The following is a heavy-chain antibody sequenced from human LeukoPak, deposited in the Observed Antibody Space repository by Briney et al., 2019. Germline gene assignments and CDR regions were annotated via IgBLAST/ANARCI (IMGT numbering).Heavy chain of an antibody. V-gene: IGHV4-38-2*02. Sequence: SSETLSLTCNVSGYSIGSGYFWGWIRQPPGKGLEWIGEVYSSGSTYYNPSLESRLTISLKTSKNQFSLKLRSVTAADTAVYYCARRPDCGYDYYMDVWGKGTTVTVSS. CDR3: ARRPDCGYDYYMDV. CDR1: GYSIGSGYF. J-gene: IGHJ6*03. D-gene: IGHD2-21*01. CDR2: VYSSGST.